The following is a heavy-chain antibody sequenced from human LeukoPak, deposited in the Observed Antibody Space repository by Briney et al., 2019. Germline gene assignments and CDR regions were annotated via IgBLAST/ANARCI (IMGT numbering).Heavy chain of an antibody. CDR2: ISSSGSTT. D-gene: IGHD3-22*01. Sequence: GGSLRLSCAASGFTFNNYEMNWVRHAPGEGLEWISYISSSGSTTYYADSVKGRFTISRDNVKNSLYLKMASLRAEDMAVYYCARDAYFDKLDYWGQGTLVTVSS. CDR1: GFTFNNYE. J-gene: IGHJ4*02. V-gene: IGHV3-48*03. CDR3: ARDAYFDKLDY.